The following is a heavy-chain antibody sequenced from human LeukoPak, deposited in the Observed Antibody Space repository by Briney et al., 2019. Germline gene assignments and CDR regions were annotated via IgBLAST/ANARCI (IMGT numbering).Heavy chain of an antibody. Sequence: PGGSLRLSCAASGFTFSNYAMGWVRQAPGKGLEWVSAIGTGGDPNYADSVKGRFTISRDNSKNTLYLQMNGLRVEDTSIYYCAKLLEFGTSSPWLDPWGQGTLVTVSS. CDR2: IGTGGDP. J-gene: IGHJ5*02. CDR3: AKLLEFGTSSPWLDP. CDR1: GFTFSNYA. V-gene: IGHV3-23*01. D-gene: IGHD6-6*01.